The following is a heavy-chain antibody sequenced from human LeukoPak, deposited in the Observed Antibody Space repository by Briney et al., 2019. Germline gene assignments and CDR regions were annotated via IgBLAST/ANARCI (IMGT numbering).Heavy chain of an antibody. CDR3: ARRAPLVAAYNWFDP. Sequence: SETLSLTCTVSGGSISSYYWSWIRQPPGKGLEWIGYIYYSGSTNYNPSLKSRVTISVDTSKNQFSLKLSSVTAADTAVYYCARRAPLVAAYNWFDPWGQGTLVTVSS. D-gene: IGHD2-15*01. V-gene: IGHV4-59*08. J-gene: IGHJ5*02. CDR1: GGSISSYY. CDR2: IYYSGST.